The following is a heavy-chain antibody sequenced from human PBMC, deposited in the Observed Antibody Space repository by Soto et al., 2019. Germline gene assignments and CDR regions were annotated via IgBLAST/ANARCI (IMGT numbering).Heavy chain of an antibody. D-gene: IGHD2-15*01. CDR3: AKGDAGSCYSPSDY. CDR1: GFTFSSYA. Sequence: GGSLRLSCAASGFTFSSYAMHWVRQAPGKGLEWVAVISYDGSNKYYADSVKGRFTISRDNSKNTLYLQMNSLRVEDTALYYCAKGDAGSCYSPSDYWGQGTLVTVSS. V-gene: IGHV3-30-3*01. J-gene: IGHJ4*02. CDR2: ISYDGSNK.